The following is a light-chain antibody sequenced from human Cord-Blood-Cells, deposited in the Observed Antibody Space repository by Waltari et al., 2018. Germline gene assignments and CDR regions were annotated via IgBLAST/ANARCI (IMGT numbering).Light chain of an antibody. CDR1: GSDVGRYNL. Sequence: QSALTQPASVSGSPGQSITISCTGTGSDVGRYNLVSWYHQHPGKAPKLMIYEGSKRPSGVSNRVSGSKSGNTASLTISGLQAEDEADYYCCAYAGSYVFGTGTKVTVL. CDR2: EGS. V-gene: IGLV2-23*01. J-gene: IGLJ1*01. CDR3: CAYAGSYV.